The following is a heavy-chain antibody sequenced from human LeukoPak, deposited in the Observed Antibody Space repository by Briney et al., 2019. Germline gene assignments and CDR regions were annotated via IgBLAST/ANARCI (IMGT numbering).Heavy chain of an antibody. Sequence: GASVKVSCKASGGTFSSYANSWVRQAPGQGLEWMGRIIPIFGIANYAQKFQGRVTITADKSTSTAYMELSSLRSEDTAVYYCARSPDYYDSSGYYLYYFDYWGQGTLVTVSS. J-gene: IGHJ4*02. V-gene: IGHV1-69*04. CDR3: ARSPDYYDSSGYYLYYFDY. D-gene: IGHD3-22*01. CDR1: GGTFSSYA. CDR2: IIPIFGIA.